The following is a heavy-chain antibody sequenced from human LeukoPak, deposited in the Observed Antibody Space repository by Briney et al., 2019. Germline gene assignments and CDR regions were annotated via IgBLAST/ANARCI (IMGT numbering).Heavy chain of an antibody. Sequence: PGGSLRLSCAASGFAVSSNYMSWVRQAPGRGLEWVSVIYSGGNTYYGDSVKGRFTISRDNSRNTLYLQMNSVSAEDTAVYYCARAFGPRNASDIWGQGTMVTVSS. CDR1: GFAVSSNY. D-gene: IGHD3-10*01. V-gene: IGHV3-66*02. CDR3: ARAFGPRNASDI. CDR2: IYSGGNT. J-gene: IGHJ3*02.